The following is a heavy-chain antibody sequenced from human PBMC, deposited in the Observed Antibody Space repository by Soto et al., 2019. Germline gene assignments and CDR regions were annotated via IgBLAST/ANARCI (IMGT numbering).Heavy chain of an antibody. CDR2: ISAYNGNT. CDR3: ARDNVDTAMVTYYYYGMDV. Sequence: ASVKVSCKASGYTFTSYGISWVRQAPGQGLEWMGWISAYNGNTNYAQKLQGRVTMTTDTSTSTAYMELRSLRSDDTAVYYCARDNVDTAMVTYYYYGMDVWGQGTTVTVSS. CDR1: GYTFTSYG. D-gene: IGHD5-18*01. J-gene: IGHJ6*02. V-gene: IGHV1-18*04.